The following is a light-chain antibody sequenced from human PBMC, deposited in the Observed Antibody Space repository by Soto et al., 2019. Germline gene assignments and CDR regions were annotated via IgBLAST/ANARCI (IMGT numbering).Light chain of an antibody. CDR1: TGAVTCSYY. V-gene: IGLV7-43*01. CDR2: STN. Sequence: QAVVTQEPALTVSPGGSVTLTCRSSTGAVTCSYYASWCQQKPGHAPRPLIYSTNIKYSWTPARFSGSLLGGKAVLTLSRVQPEDEADYYCLLYYGGIHVFGTGTKVTVL. CDR3: LLYYGGIHV. J-gene: IGLJ1*01.